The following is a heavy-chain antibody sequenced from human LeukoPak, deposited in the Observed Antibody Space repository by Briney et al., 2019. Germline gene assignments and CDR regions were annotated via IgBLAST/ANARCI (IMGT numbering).Heavy chain of an antibody. J-gene: IGHJ6*03. Sequence: PSETLSLTCAVYGGSFSGYYWSWIRQPPGKGLEWIGEINHSGSTNYNPSLKSRVTISVDTSKNQFSLKLSSVTAADTAVYYCARETVYYYDSSGYYYSRYYYYMDVWGKGTTVTVSS. D-gene: IGHD3-22*01. CDR1: GGSFSGYY. V-gene: IGHV4-34*01. CDR2: INHSGST. CDR3: ARETVYYYDSSGYYYSRYYYYMDV.